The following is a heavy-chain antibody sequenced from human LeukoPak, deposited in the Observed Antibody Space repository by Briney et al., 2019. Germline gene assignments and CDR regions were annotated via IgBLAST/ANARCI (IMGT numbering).Heavy chain of an antibody. J-gene: IGHJ4*02. D-gene: IGHD2-15*01. CDR1: GYSFTNYW. CDR2: IYPGDSDT. CDR3: ARLSGRVVCSAGSCYIDS. V-gene: IGHV5-51*01. Sequence: GESLQISCKGSGYSFTNYWIGWVRQMPGKGLEWMGIIYPGDSDTRYSPSFQGQVTISADKSVNTAYLQWSSLKASDTAMYYCARLSGRVVCSAGSCYIDSWGQGTLVTVSS.